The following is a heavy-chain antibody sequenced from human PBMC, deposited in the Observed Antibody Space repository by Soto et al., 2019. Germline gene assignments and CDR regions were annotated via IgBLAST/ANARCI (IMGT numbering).Heavy chain of an antibody. CDR2: IYHSGST. CDR3: ARSRSLLWFGEGTDY. D-gene: IGHD3-10*01. Sequence: SETLSLTCAVSGGSISSSNWWSWVRQPPGKGLEWIGEIYHSGSTNYNPSLKSRITISVDKSKNQFSLKLSSVTAADTAVYYCARSRSLLWFGEGTDYWGQGTLVTVSS. J-gene: IGHJ4*02. CDR1: GGSISSSNW. V-gene: IGHV4-4*02.